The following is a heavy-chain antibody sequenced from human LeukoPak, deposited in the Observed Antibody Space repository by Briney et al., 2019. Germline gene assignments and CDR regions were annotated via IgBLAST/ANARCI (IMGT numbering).Heavy chain of an antibody. Sequence: SGTLSLTCTVSGGSISSYYWSWIRQPPGKGLEWIGYIYYSGSTNYNPSLKSRVTISVDTSKNQFSLKLSSVTAADTAVYYCARQPELGWFDPWGQGTLVTVSS. J-gene: IGHJ5*02. D-gene: IGHD1-14*01. V-gene: IGHV4-59*01. CDR3: ARQPELGWFDP. CDR1: GGSISSYY. CDR2: IYYSGST.